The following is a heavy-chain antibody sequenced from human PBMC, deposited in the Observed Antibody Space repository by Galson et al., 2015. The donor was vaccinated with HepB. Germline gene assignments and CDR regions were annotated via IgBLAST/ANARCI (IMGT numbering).Heavy chain of an antibody. CDR2: VTSNSVYT. V-gene: IGHV3-21*01. Sequence: SLRLSCAASGFIFNGYSVNWVRQAPGKGLEWVASVTSNSVYTYYADSVKGRFTISRDNAKNTLSLQMNSLRAEDTGVYYCARASYCSSSSCYLGYWGQGALVTVSS. CDR3: ARASYCSSSSCYLGY. CDR1: GFIFNGYS. D-gene: IGHD2-2*01. J-gene: IGHJ4*02.